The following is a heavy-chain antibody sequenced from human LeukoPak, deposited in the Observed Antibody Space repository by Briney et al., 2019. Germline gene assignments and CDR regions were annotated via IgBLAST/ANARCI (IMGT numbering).Heavy chain of an antibody. D-gene: IGHD3-10*01. CDR3: AKDRALRQAGYRSWSSKYYFDY. Sequence: GRSLRLSCAASGFTFSSYGMHWVRQAPGKGLEWVAFIHYDGSVKYYADSVKGRFTVSRDDSKNTLYLHMNSLRAEDTAVYYCAKDRALRQAGYRSWSSKYYFDYWGQGTLVTVFS. J-gene: IGHJ4*02. V-gene: IGHV3-30*02. CDR1: GFTFSSYG. CDR2: IHYDGSVK.